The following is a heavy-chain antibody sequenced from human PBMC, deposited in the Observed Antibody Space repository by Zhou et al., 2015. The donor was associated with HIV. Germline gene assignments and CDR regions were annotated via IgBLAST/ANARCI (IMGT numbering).Heavy chain of an antibody. Sequence: YGISWVRQAPGQGLEWMGWISAYNGNTNYAQKLQGRVTMTTDTSTSTAYMELRSLRSDDTAVYYCARDGDYYGSGSYRYWGQGTLVTVSS. J-gene: IGHJ4*02. D-gene: IGHD3-10*01. V-gene: IGHV1-18*01. CDR3: ARDGDYYGSGSYRY. CDR1: YG. CDR2: ISAYNGNT.